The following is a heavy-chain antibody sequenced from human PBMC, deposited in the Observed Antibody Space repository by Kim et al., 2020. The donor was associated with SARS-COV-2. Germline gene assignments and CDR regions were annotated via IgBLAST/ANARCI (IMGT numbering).Heavy chain of an antibody. CDR2: IKSKTDGGTT. J-gene: IGHJ6*02. CDR3: TTGWNYYYGMDV. CDR1: GFTFSNAW. V-gene: IGHV3-15*01. Sequence: GGSLRLSCAASGFTFSNAWMSWVRQAPGKGLEWVGRIKSKTDGGTTDYAAPGKGRFTISRDDSKNTLYLQMNSLKTEDTAVYYCTTGWNYYYGMDVWGQGTTVTVSS. D-gene: IGHD1-1*01.